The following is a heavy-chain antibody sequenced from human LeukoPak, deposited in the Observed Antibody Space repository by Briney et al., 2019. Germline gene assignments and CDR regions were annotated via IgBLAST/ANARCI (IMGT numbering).Heavy chain of an antibody. CDR1: RFTFSSYS. D-gene: IGHD5-12*01. CDR3: VRGGAGATASDVFDI. J-gene: IGHJ3*02. V-gene: IGHV3-21*04. Sequence: GGSLRLSCAASRFTFSSYSINWVRQAPGKGLEWVSSISSGSSHIFYEDSVKGRFTISRDNAKNSLFLQMNSLRVEDAAIYYCVRGGAGATASDVFDIWGQGTMVTVSS. CDR2: ISSGSSHI.